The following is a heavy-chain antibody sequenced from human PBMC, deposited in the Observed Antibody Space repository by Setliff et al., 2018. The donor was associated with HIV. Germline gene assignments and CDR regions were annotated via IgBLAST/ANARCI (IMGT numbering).Heavy chain of an antibody. V-gene: IGHV4-4*08. J-gene: IGHJ1*01. Sequence: PSETLSLTCTVSGDSSSNGYWTWVRQPPGKGLEWIGNIHTSGTTKYNPSLNSRVTISVDMSKSQFSLRLSSVTAADTAMYYCARGPPPTYDILTGYFVAEYFQQWGQGTLVTVSS. D-gene: IGHD3-9*01. CDR2: IHTSGTT. CDR1: GDSSSNGY. CDR3: ARGPPPTYDILTGYFVAEYFQQ.